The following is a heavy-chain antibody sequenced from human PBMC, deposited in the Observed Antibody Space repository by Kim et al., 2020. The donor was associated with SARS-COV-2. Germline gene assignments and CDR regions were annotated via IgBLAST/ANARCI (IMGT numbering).Heavy chain of an antibody. D-gene: IGHD3-3*01. CDR2: T. V-gene: IGHV4-31*02. CDR3: ARSPRVVYIDS. J-gene: IGHJ4*02. Sequence: TYYNPSLKSRVSLSRDTSKKQFSLQLTAVTAADSGLYYCARSPRVVYIDSWGLGTLVTVSS.